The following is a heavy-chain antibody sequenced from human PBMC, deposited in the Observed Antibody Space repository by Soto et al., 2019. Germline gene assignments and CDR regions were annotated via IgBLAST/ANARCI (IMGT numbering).Heavy chain of an antibody. V-gene: IGHV4-31*03. CDR1: GGSISSGGYY. CDR3: ARCPRDGYGGAWYFDL. J-gene: IGHJ2*01. D-gene: IGHD5-12*01. CDR2: IYYSGST. Sequence: SETLSLTCTVSGGSISSGGYYWSWIRQHPGKGLEWIGYIYYSGSTYYNPSLKSRVTISVDTSKNLFSLKLSSVTAADTAVYYCARCPRDGYGGAWYFDLWGRGTLVTVSS.